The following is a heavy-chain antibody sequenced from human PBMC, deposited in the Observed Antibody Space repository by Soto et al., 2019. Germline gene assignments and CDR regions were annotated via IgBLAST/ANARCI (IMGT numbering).Heavy chain of an antibody. V-gene: IGHV4-34*01. CDR3: ARGYGGHDYIWGSYRPRDDGFDY. Sequence: SETLSLTCAVYGGYFSGYYWSWIRQPPGKGLEWNGEINHSGSTNYNPSLKSRVTISVDTSKNQFSLKLSSVTAADTAVYYCARGYGGHDYIWGSYRPRDDGFDYWGQGTLVTVSS. CDR2: INHSGST. CDR1: GGYFSGYY. J-gene: IGHJ4*02. D-gene: IGHD3-16*02.